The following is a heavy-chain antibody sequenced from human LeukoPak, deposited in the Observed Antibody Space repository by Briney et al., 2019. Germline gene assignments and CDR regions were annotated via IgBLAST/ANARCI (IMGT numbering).Heavy chain of an antibody. J-gene: IGHJ1*01. Sequence: ASVKVSCKASGYTFTSYGISWVRQAPGQGLEWMGWISAYNGNTNYAQKLQGRVTMTTDTSTSTAYMELRSLRSDDTAVYYCARYGGPYYYDSSGYYPGGFQHWGQGTLVTVSS. D-gene: IGHD3-22*01. CDR3: ARYGGPYYYDSSGYYPGGFQH. CDR2: ISAYNGNT. V-gene: IGHV1-18*01. CDR1: GYTFTSYG.